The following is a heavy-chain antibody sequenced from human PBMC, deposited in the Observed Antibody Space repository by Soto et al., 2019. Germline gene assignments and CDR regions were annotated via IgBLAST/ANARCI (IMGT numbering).Heavy chain of an antibody. J-gene: IGHJ4*02. CDR3: ARDRRYYYDNSGPLDY. Sequence: PGGSLRLSCAASGFTFSSYAIHWVRQAPGKGLEWVAVISYDGSNKYYADSVKGRFTISRDNSKNTLYLQMNSLRAEDTAVYYCARDRRYYYDNSGPLDYWGQGTLVTV. V-gene: IGHV3-30-3*01. CDR1: GFTFSSYA. CDR2: ISYDGSNK. D-gene: IGHD3-22*01.